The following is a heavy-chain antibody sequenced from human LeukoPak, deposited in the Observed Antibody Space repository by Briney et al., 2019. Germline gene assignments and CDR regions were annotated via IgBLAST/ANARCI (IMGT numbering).Heavy chain of an antibody. CDR2: VKTKVYGGTT. V-gene: IGHV3-49*04. CDR3: TRDHRDDWNPGYYFDY. D-gene: IGHD1-1*01. J-gene: IGHJ4*02. Sequence: GGSLRLSCTASGFTFGDFAMNWVRQAPGKGLEWVGFVKTKVYGGTTEYAASVKGRFTISRDDSKAIAYLQMNSLKIEDTAVYYCTRDHRDDWNPGYYFDYWGQGTLVTVSS. CDR1: GFTFGDFA.